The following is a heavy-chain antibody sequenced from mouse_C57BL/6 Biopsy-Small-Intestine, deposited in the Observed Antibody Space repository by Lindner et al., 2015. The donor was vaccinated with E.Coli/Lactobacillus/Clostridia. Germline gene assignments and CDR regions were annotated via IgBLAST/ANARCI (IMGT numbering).Heavy chain of an antibody. J-gene: IGHJ1*01. Sequence: SVKVSCKASGGTFRNYGMIWVRQAPGQGLEWMGGLIPFSGTPDYAQTFQGRVTITADTSTNTAYMELRSLISDDTAVYYCARGSFNYGFCTETSCSVFSAMDVWGQGTTVTVSS. CDR2: LIPFSGTP. D-gene: IGHD1-2*01. CDR3: ARGSFNYGFCTETSCSVFSAMDV. V-gene: IGHV1-79*01. CDR1: GGTFRNYG.